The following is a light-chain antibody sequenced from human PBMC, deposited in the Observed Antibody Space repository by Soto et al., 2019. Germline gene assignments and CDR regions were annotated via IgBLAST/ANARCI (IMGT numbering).Light chain of an antibody. CDR3: QQYGSSPRT. CDR2: GAS. J-gene: IGKJ1*01. V-gene: IGKV3-20*01. CDR1: QSVSSSY. Sequence: EIVLTQSPGTRSLSPGERATLSCRASQSVSSSYLAWDQQKLGQAPRLLIYGASSRATGIPDRFSGSGSGTDFTLTISRLEPEHFAVYYCQQYGSSPRTFGQGTKVEMK.